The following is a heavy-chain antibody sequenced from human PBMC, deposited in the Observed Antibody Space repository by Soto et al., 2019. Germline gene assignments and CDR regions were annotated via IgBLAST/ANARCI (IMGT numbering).Heavy chain of an antibody. J-gene: IGHJ5*02. CDR3: ARSVVVVAATLSWCDP. Sequence: SETLSLTCTVSGGSISSYYWSWIRQPPGKGLEWIGYIYYSGSTNYNPSLKSRVTISVDTSKNQFSLKLSSVTAADTAVYYCARSVVVVAATLSWCDPWGQGALVTV. V-gene: IGHV4-59*01. D-gene: IGHD2-15*01. CDR2: IYYSGST. CDR1: GGSISSYY.